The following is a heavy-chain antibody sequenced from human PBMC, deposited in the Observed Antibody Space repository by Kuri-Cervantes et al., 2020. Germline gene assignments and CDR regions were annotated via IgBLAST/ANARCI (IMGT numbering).Heavy chain of an antibody. V-gene: IGHV3-30-3*01. Sequence: GGSLRLSCAASGFTFSSYAMHWVRQAPGKGLEWVAVISYDGSNKYYADSVKGRFTISRDNSKNTLYLQMNSLRAEDTAVYYCASGPVAVALYFDYWGQETLVTVSS. CDR3: ASGPVAVALYFDY. CDR2: ISYDGSNK. CDR1: GFTFSSYA. J-gene: IGHJ4*02. D-gene: IGHD6-19*01.